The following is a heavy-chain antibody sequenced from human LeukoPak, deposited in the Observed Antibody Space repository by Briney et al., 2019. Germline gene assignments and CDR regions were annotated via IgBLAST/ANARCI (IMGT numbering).Heavy chain of an antibody. CDR3: ARVGDDSPPAFDI. D-gene: IGHD2-15*01. Sequence: ASVKVSCKASGYTFTGYYMHWVRQAPGQGLEWMGWINPNSGGTNYAQKFQGRVTMTRDTSISTAYMELSRLRSHDTAVYYCARVGDDSPPAFDIWGQGTMVTVSS. CDR2: INPNSGGT. V-gene: IGHV1-2*02. CDR1: GYTFTGYY. J-gene: IGHJ3*02.